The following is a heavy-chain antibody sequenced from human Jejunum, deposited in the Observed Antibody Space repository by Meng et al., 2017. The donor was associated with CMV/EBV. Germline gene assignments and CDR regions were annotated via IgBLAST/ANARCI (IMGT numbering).Heavy chain of an antibody. J-gene: IGHJ4*02. CDR3: ARRVGRYYDSSGGIDY. CDR1: ISSSRFY. V-gene: IGHV4-39*07. D-gene: IGHD3-22*01. CDR2: IHHSGDA. Sequence: ISSSRFYWGWIRPPPGRGLEWIASIHHSGDAYHNPSLNGRVTISVDTSKNQFSLRLSSVTAADTAMYYCARRVGRYYDSSGGIDYWGQGTLVTVSS.